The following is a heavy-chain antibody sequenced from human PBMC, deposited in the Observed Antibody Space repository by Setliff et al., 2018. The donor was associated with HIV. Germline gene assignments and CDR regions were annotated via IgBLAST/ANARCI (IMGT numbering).Heavy chain of an antibody. CDR2: INHSRTT. CDR3: ARGLGEMGTKIGNYFDY. Sequence: KTSETLSLTCAVYGGSLSGYYWSWLRQPPGKGLEWLGEINHSRTTNYNASLNRRVTMSVDTSKNQFSLKLGSVTAADTAMYYCARGLGEMGTKIGNYFDYWGQGTLVTVSS. CDR1: GGSLSGYY. D-gene: IGHD1-1*01. J-gene: IGHJ4*02. V-gene: IGHV4-34*01.